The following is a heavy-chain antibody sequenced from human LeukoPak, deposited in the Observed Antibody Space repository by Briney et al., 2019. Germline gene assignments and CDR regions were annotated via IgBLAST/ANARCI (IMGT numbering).Heavy chain of an antibody. CDR3: VKYYDSSGSYYFDY. CDR2: ISGSGAST. J-gene: IGHJ4*02. CDR1: GFTFSSYA. D-gene: IGHD3-22*01. Sequence: GGSLRLSCAASGFTFSSYAMSWVRQAPGKGLEWVSTISGSGASTYYADSVKGRFTISRDNSKNKLYLQMNRLRAEDTAVYYCVKYYDSSGSYYFDYWGQGTLVTVSS. V-gene: IGHV3-23*01.